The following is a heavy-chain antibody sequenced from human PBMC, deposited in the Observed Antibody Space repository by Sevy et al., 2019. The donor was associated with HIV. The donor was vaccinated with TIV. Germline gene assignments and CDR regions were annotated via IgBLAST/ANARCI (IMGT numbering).Heavy chain of an antibody. Sequence: SETLSLTCAVYGGSFSGDYWSWIRQPPGKGLEWIGEINHSGSTNYYPSLKSRVTISVDTSKNHFSLQLSSVTAADTAVYYCARASIALPGASFDNWGQGTLVTVSS. CDR2: INHSGST. V-gene: IGHV4-34*01. CDR3: ARASIALPGASFDN. CDR1: GGSFSGDY. D-gene: IGHD3-3*02. J-gene: IGHJ4*02.